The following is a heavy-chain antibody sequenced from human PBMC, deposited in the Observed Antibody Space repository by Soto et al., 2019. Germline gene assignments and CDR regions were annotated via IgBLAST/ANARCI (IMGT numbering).Heavy chain of an antibody. J-gene: IGHJ2*01. D-gene: IGHD4-17*01. CDR2: ISFDGRNI. CDR1: GFIFSSYG. Sequence: QVQLVESGGGVVQPGRSLRLSCAASGFIFSSYGMHWVRQAPGEGLEWVAVISFDGRNIYYADSVKGRFTITRDNSKNTLHLQISRLRVEDTARECCAKSPETRGQQGWNSDLWGRGTLVTVSS. CDR3: AKSPETRGQQGWNSDL. V-gene: IGHV3-30*18.